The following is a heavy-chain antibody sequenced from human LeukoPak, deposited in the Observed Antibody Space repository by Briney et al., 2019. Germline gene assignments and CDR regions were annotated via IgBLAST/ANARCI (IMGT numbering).Heavy chain of an antibody. CDR3: ARDAPGEQRDYYGMDV. CDR2: ISYDGSNK. J-gene: IGHJ6*02. Sequence: PGRSLRLSCAASGFTFSSYAMHWVRQAPGKGLEWVAVISYDGSNKYYADSVKGRFTISRDNSKNTLYLQMNSLRAEDTAVYYCARDAPGEQRDYYGMDVWGQGTTVTGSS. CDR1: GFTFSSYA. D-gene: IGHD1/OR15-1a*01. V-gene: IGHV3-30-3*01.